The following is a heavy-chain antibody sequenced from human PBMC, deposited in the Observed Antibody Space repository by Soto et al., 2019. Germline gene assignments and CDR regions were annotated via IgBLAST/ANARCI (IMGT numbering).Heavy chain of an antibody. J-gene: IGHJ4*02. Sequence: SETLSLTCTVSGGSISSGGYYWSWIRQHPGKGLEWIGYIYYSGSTYYNPSLKSRVTISVDTSKNQFSLKLSSVTAADTAVYYCARDGGGYRSGGSCYGGVDYWGQGTLVTVSS. CDR2: IYYSGST. V-gene: IGHV4-31*03. D-gene: IGHD2-15*01. CDR3: ARDGGGYRSGGSCYGGVDY. CDR1: GGSISSGGYY.